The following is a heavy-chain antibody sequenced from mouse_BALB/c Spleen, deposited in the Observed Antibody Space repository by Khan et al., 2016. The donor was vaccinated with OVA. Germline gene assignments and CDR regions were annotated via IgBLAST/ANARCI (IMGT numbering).Heavy chain of an antibody. CDR2: IWTGGGT. D-gene: IGHD1-1*01. CDR3: GRRGNYYGSFYWYFDV. Sequence: QVQLKESGPGLVAPSQSLSITCTVSGFSLTSYDISWIRQPPGKGLEWLGVIWTGGGTNYNSAFMSRLSISKDNSKSQVFLKMNSLQNDDTAMYYCGRRGNYYGSFYWYFDVWGAGTTVTVSS. CDR1: GFSLTSYD. V-gene: IGHV2-9-2*01. J-gene: IGHJ1*01.